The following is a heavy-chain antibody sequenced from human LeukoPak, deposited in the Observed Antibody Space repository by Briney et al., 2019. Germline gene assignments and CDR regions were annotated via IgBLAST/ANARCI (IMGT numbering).Heavy chain of an antibody. V-gene: IGHV4-39*07. CDR2: IYYTGST. D-gene: IGHD6-19*01. CDR1: GGSISSSTYY. J-gene: IGHJ4*02. CDR3: AREGPFFVAGDY. Sequence: KPSETLSLTCTVSGGSISSSTYYWGWVRQPPGKGLEWIGQIYYTGSTYYNPSLKSRLTMSLDTSKNQFSLRLNSVTAADTAVYYCAREGPFFVAGDYWGQGTLVTVSS.